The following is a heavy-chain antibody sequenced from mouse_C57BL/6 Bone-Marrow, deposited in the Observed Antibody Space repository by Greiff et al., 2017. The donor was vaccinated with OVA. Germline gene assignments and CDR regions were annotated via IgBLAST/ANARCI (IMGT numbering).Heavy chain of an antibody. V-gene: IGHV3-1*01. CDR3: ARDNYGSSHWYFDV. D-gene: IGHD1-1*01. Sequence: EVKLMESGPGMVKPSQSLSLTCTVTGYSITSGYDWHWLRHFPGNKLEWMGYISYSGSTNYNPSLKSRISITHDTSKNHFFLKLNSVTTEDTATYYCARDNYGSSHWYFDVWGTGTTVTVSS. CDR2: ISYSGST. CDR1: GYSITSGYD. J-gene: IGHJ1*03.